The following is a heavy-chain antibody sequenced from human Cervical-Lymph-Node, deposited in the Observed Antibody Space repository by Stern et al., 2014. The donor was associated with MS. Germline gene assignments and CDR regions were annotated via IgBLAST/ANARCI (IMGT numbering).Heavy chain of an antibody. D-gene: IGHD3-10*01. V-gene: IGHV1-69*01. CDR2: TIPIFGTA. J-gene: IGHJ4*02. CDR3: GGAASTTSSYNF. CDR1: GGSFINNV. Sequence: QVQLVESGAEVKKPGSSVKVSCQASGGSFINNVISWVRQAPGQGLEWMGGTIPIFGTALYAQKFRGRGTITADESTRTAYMRLSSLRVDDTAVYFGGGAASTTSSYNFWGPGTLVTVSS.